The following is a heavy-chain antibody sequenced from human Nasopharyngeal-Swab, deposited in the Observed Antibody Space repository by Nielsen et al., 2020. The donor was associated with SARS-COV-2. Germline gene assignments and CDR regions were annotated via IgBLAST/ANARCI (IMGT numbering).Heavy chain of an antibody. CDR3: AREPDSSGWYATSNWFDP. V-gene: IGHV1-2*06. Sequence: ASVTVSCKASVYTFTGYYMHLVRQAPGQGLEWMGRINPNSGGTNYAQKFQGRVTMTRDTSISTAYMELSRLRSDDTAVYYCAREPDSSGWYATSNWFDPWGQGTLVTVAS. J-gene: IGHJ5*02. CDR2: INPNSGGT. D-gene: IGHD6-19*01. CDR1: VYTFTGYY.